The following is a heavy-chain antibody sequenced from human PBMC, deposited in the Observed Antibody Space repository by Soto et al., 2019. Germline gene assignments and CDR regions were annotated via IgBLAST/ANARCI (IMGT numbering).Heavy chain of an antibody. V-gene: IGHV3-30-3*01. CDR3: ARDMVCFWGGDCYKGGNFDY. CDR1: GFTFSSYA. Sequence: QVQLVESGGGVVQPGRSLRLSCAASGFTFSSYAMHWVRQAPGKGLEWVAVISYDGSNKYYADSVKGRFTISRDNSKNTLYLQMNCLRAEDTAVYYCARDMVCFWGGDCYKGGNFDYWGQGTLVTVSS. CDR2: ISYDGSNK. J-gene: IGHJ4*02. D-gene: IGHD2-21*02.